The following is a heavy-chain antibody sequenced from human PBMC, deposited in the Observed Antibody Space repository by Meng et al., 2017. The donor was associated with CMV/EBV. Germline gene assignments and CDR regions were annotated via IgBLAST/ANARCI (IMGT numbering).Heavy chain of an antibody. CDR3: AKPIRFLEWLSGMDV. V-gene: IGHV3-30*02. CDR1: GFTFSSYG. D-gene: IGHD3-3*01. J-gene: IGHJ6*02. Sequence: GESLKISCAASGFTFSSYGMHWVRQAPGKGLEWVAFIRYDGSNKYYADSVKGRFTISRDNSKNTLYLQMNSLRAEDTAVYYCAKPIRFLEWLSGMDVWGQGTTVTVSS. CDR2: IRYDGSNK.